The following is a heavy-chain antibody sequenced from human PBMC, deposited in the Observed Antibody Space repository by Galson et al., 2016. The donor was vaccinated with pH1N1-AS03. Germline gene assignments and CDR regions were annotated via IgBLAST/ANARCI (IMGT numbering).Heavy chain of an antibody. D-gene: IGHD5-12*01. V-gene: IGHV4-59*01. CDR1: GGSLSDYY. J-gene: IGHJ4*02. CDR3: ARAKWGSGYQSYLDS. CDR2: IYSSGNT. Sequence: ETLSLTCTVSGGSLSDYYWSWIRQSPGKGLEWLGHIYSSGNTNYNPSLKSRASISIDSSKNHFSLRLSSVTAADTATYYCARAKWGSGYQSYLDSWGQGTLVTVSS.